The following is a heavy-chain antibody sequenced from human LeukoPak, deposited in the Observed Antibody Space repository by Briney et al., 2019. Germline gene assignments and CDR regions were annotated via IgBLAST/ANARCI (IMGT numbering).Heavy chain of an antibody. Sequence: PGGSLRLSCAASGFTFSSYGMHWVRQAPGKGLEWVAVISYDGSNKYYADSVKGRFTISRDNSKNTLYLQMNSLRAEDTAVYYCAKDLSRYYYDSSGYPCDYWGQGTLVTVSS. CDR3: AKDLSRYYYDSSGYPCDY. CDR2: ISYDGSNK. CDR1: GFTFSSYG. J-gene: IGHJ4*02. D-gene: IGHD3-22*01. V-gene: IGHV3-30*18.